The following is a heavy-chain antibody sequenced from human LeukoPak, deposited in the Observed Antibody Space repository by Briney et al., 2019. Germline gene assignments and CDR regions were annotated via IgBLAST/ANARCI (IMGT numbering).Heavy chain of an antibody. J-gene: IGHJ4*02. CDR3: ARVYENPVAGLDY. D-gene: IGHD6-19*01. V-gene: IGHV7-4-1*02. Sequence: ASVKVSCKASGYTFTSNALGWVRQAPGQGLEWMGWINTHTGNPTYAQGFTGRFVFSLDTSVSTAYLQISSLKAEDTAVYYCARVYENPVAGLDYWGQGTLVTVSS. CDR2: INTHTGNP. CDR1: GYTFTSNA.